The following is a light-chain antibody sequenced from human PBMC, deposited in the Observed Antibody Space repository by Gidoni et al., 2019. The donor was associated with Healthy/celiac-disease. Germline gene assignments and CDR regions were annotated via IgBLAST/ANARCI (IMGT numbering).Light chain of an antibody. V-gene: IGKV4-1*01. CDR3: QQYYSTPLT. J-gene: IGKJ4*01. CDR2: WAS. Sequence: DIVMSQPPDSLPASLGERATINCESSQSVLYSSNNKNYLAWYQQKPGQPPKLLIYWASTRESGVPDRFSGSGSGTDFTLTISSLQAEDVAVYYCQQYYSTPLTFGGGTKVEIK. CDR1: QSVLYSSNNKNY.